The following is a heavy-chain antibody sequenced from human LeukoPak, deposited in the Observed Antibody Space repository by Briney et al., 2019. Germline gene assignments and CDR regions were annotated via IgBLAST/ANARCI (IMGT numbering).Heavy chain of an antibody. CDR1: GGSISSSDYY. Sequence: SETLSLTCTVSGGSISSSDYYWSWIRQPPGKGQEWIGYIYYSGSTYYNPSLKSRVTISVDTSKNQFSLKLSSVTAADTAAYYCARGPFDAFDIWGQGTMVTVSS. J-gene: IGHJ3*02. V-gene: IGHV4-30-4*01. CDR3: ARGPFDAFDI. CDR2: IYYSGST.